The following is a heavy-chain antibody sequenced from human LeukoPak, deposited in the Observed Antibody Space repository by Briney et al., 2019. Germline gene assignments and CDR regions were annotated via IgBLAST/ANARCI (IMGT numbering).Heavy chain of an antibody. CDR2: INWNGGST. J-gene: IGHJ4*02. CDR3: ARVSSSSWWALDY. V-gene: IGHV3-20*04. Sequence: GGSLRLSCAASGFTFDDYGMSWVRQAPGKGLEWVSGINWNGGSTGYADSVKGRFTISRDNAKNTLYLQMNSLRAEDTAVYYCARVSSSSWWALDYWGQGTLVTVSS. D-gene: IGHD6-13*01. CDR1: GFTFDDYG.